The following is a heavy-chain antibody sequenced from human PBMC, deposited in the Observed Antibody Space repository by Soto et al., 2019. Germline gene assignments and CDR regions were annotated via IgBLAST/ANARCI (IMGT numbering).Heavy chain of an antibody. D-gene: IGHD3-10*01. CDR2: IYWDDDK. J-gene: IGHJ5*02. CDR1: GFSLSTSGVG. CDR3: AHSLYYGSGSYQGPWFDP. Sequence: SGPTLVKPTQTLTLTCTFSGFSLSTSGVGVGWIRQPPGKALEWLALIYWDDDKRYSPSLKSRLTITKDTSKNQVVLTMTNMDPVDTATYYCAHSLYYGSGSYQGPWFDPWGQGTLVTVSS. V-gene: IGHV2-5*02.